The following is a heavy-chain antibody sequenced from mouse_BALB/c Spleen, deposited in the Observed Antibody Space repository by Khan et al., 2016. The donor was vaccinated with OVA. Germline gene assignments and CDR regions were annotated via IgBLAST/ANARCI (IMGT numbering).Heavy chain of an antibody. CDR2: IWGGGNT. CDR1: GFSLSDYG. J-gene: IGHJ4*01. Sequence: QVQLKESGPGLVAPSQSLSITCTVSGFSLSDYGVSWIRQPPGKGLEWLGVIWGGGNTYYNSALKSRLSISKDNSKSQVFLKMNSLQTDDTAIYYYAKGLWSYYFALDYWGQGTSVTVSS. CDR3: AKGLWSYYFALDY. D-gene: IGHD1-1*02. V-gene: IGHV2-6-5*01.